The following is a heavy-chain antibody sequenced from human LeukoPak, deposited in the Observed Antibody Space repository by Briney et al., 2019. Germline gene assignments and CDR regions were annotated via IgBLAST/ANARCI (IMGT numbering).Heavy chain of an antibody. CDR1: GFTFSSYA. V-gene: IGHV3-23*01. D-gene: IGHD1-26*01. CDR3: AKGNKWELPLDY. J-gene: IGHJ4*02. CDR2: ISISGGST. Sequence: GGSLRLSCAASGFTFSSYAMSWVRQAPGKGLEWVSAISISGGSTYYAGSVKGRFTISRDNSKNTLYLQMTSLRAEDTAVYYCAKGNKWELPLDYWGQGTLVTVSS.